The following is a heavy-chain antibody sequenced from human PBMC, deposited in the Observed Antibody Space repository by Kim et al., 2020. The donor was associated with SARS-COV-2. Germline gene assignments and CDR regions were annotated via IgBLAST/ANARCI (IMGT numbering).Heavy chain of an antibody. J-gene: IGHJ6*01. CDR1: GFTFDTYA. CDR2: ISGNGVNK. V-gene: IGHV3-23*01. D-gene: IGHD2-21*01. CDR3: SKVVIMDGYNYFYYYGM. Sequence: GASLRLSCVGSGFTFDTYAMSWVRQAPGKGLEWISVISGNGVNKFYADSVRGRFTISRDNSKNTVFLQMNSLRDEDTALYYCSKVVIMDGYNYFYYYGM.